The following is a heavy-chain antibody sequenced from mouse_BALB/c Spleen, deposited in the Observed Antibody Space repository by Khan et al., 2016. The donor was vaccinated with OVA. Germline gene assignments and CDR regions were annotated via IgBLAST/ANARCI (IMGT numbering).Heavy chain of an antibody. J-gene: IGHJ3*01. V-gene: IGHV5-15*02. CDR3: ARGQAWFAY. Sequence: EVQLVESGGGLVQPGGSRKLSCVASGFTFSDYGMAWVRQAPGKGPEWVAFISSLAYTIYYADTVTGRFTISRENAKNTLYLAMRSLKSEDTARCYCARGQAWFAYWGQGTLVTVSA. CDR2: ISSLAYTI. CDR1: GFTFSDYG.